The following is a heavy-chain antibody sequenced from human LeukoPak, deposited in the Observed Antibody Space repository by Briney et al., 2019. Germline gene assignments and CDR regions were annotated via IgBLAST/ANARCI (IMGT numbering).Heavy chain of an antibody. D-gene: IGHD6-19*01. CDR3: ARGGVAGCSQHPRSINYYYYGMDV. Sequence: ASVTVSCKASGYTFTGSYMHWVRQAPGQGLEWIGWINPNSGGTDYAQEFQARVTMTRGTSISPAYMELSRLISDDTAVYYCARGGVAGCSQHPRSINYYYYGMDVWGQGTTVTVSS. CDR1: GYTFTGSY. V-gene: IGHV1-2*02. CDR2: INPNSGGT. J-gene: IGHJ6*02.